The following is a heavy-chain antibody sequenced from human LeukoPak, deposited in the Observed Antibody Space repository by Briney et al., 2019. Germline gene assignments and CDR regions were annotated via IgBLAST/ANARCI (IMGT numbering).Heavy chain of an antibody. CDR1: GGSISSSSYY. Sequence: SETLSLTCTVSGGSISSSSYYWGWIRQPPGKGLEWIGSIYYSGSTYYNPSLKSRVTISVDTSKNQFSLKLSSVTAADTAVYYCARGARVTTLFSFDYWGQGTLVTVSS. V-gene: IGHV4-39*07. CDR3: ARGARVTTLFSFDY. J-gene: IGHJ4*02. D-gene: IGHD4-17*01. CDR2: IYYSGST.